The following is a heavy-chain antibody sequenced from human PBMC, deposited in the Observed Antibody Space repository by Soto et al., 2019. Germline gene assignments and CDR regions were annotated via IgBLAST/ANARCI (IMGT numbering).Heavy chain of an antibody. J-gene: IGHJ4*02. V-gene: IGHV3-48*01. CDR1: GFTFRNYS. CDR3: ASDDAGRRRDY. CDR2: ISSNNSSI. Sequence: GGSLRLSCAASGFTFRNYSMNWVRQAPGKGLEWVSYISSNNSSIYYADSVKTRFTISRDKAKNSLYPQMNSLRAEDTAMYYFASDDAGRRRDYWGQGTLVTVYS. D-gene: IGHD3-10*01.